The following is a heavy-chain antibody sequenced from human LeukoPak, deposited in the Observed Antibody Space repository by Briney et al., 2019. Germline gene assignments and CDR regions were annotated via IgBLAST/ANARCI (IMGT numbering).Heavy chain of an antibody. V-gene: IGHV1-69*04. J-gene: IGHJ6*02. CDR2: IIPILGIA. D-gene: IGHD7-27*01. CDR3: ATGGTRGAYYGMDV. CDR1: GYTFTSYG. Sequence: EASVKVSCKASGYTFTSYGISWVRQAPGQGLEWMGRIIPILGIANYAQKFQGRVTITADKSTSTAYMELSSLRSEDTAVYYCATGGTRGAYYGMDVWGQGTTVTVSS.